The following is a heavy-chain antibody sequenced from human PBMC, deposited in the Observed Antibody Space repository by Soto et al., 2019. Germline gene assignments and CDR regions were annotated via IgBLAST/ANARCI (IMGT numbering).Heavy chain of an antibody. J-gene: IGHJ4*02. CDR2: IYNTGST. Sequence: SETLSLTCTVSGVSVNSDNYYWSWIRQPPGKGLEWIGHIYNTGSTTYNPSLKSRVTISLDTSRNHFSLSLNSVTAADTAVFYCAREYSNSPEAFDFWGRGTLVTVYS. CDR1: GVSVNSDNYY. V-gene: IGHV4-61*03. CDR3: AREYSNSPEAFDF. D-gene: IGHD6-6*01.